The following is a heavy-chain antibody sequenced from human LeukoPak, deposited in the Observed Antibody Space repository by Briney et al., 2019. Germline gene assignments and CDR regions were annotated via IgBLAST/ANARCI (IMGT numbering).Heavy chain of an antibody. CDR1: GFTFSNAW. D-gene: IGHD1-26*01. V-gene: IGHV3-15*07. J-gene: IGHJ6*02. Sequence: PGGSLRLSCAASGFTFSNAWMNWVRQAPGKGLEWVGRIKSKTDGGTTDYAAPVKGRFTTSRDDSKNTLYLQMNSLKTEDTAVYYCTTDSAYYYYGMDVWGQGTTVTVSS. CDR2: IKSKTDGGTT. CDR3: TTDSAYYYYGMDV.